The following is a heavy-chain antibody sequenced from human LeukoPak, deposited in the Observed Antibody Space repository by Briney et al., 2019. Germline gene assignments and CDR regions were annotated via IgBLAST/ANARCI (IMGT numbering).Heavy chain of an antibody. CDR3: ARAPMDYYGSGSYFGWDY. Sequence: PSETLSLTCTVSGGSISSSSYYWGWIRQPPGTGLEWIGSIYYSGSTYYNPSLKSRVTISVDTSKNQFSLKLSSVTAADTAVYYRARAPMDYYGSGSYFGWDYWGQGTLVTVSS. J-gene: IGHJ4*02. CDR1: GGSISSSSYY. V-gene: IGHV4-39*07. D-gene: IGHD3-10*01. CDR2: IYYSGST.